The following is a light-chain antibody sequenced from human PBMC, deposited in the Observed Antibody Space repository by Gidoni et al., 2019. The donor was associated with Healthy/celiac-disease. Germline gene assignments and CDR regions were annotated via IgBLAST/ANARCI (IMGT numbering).Light chain of an antibody. CDR3: QQRSNWPS. J-gene: IGKJ4*01. CDR2: DAS. CDR1: QGVSSY. Sequence: EIVLTQPPATLSLSPGERATLSCRASQGVSSYLAWYQQKPGQAPRLLIYDASNRATGIPARFSGSGSGTDFTLTISSLEPEDFAVYYCQQRSNWPSFXGXTKVEIK. V-gene: IGKV3-11*01.